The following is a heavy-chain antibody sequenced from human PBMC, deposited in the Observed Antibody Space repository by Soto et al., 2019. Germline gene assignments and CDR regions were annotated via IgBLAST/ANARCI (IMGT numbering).Heavy chain of an antibody. V-gene: IGHV4-59*01. CDR2: IFHSGST. J-gene: IGHJ4*02. Sequence: PSETLSLTCTVSGASISSAYWSWIRQPPGKGLEWIGYIFHSGSTNYNPSLNSRVTISVDTSKKRSSLNLSSLTTADTAVYFCARGGYRYSSNSSGVGGFDDWGQGTLVTVSS. CDR1: GASISSAY. CDR3: ARGGYRYSSNSSGVGGFDD. D-gene: IGHD6-6*01.